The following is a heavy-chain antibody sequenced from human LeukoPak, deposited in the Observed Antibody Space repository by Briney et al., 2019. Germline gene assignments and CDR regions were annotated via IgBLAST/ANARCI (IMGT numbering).Heavy chain of an antibody. V-gene: IGHV3-21*01. CDR3: ARQLGDAKGDY. J-gene: IGHJ4*02. D-gene: IGHD7-27*01. CDR2: ISSSSSYI. CDR1: GFTFSSYS. Sequence: GGSLRLSCAASGFTFSSYSMSWVRQAPGKGLEWVSSISSSSSYIYYADSVKGRFTISRDNAKNSLYLQMNSLRAEDTAVYYCARQLGDAKGDYWGQGTLVTVSS.